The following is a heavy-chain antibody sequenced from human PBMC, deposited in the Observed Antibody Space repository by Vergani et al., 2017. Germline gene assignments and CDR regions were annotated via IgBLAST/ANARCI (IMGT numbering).Heavy chain of an antibody. V-gene: IGHV4-39*01. D-gene: IGHD5-24*01. J-gene: IGHJ4*02. CDR3: ARSPGVWLQGFFAY. Sequence: QLQLQESGPGLVKPSETLSLTCTVSGGSISSSSYYWGWIRQPPGKGLEWIGSIYYSGSTYYNPSLKSRVTISVDTSKNQFSLKLSSVTAADTAVYYFARSPGVWLQGFFAYWGQGTLVTVSS. CDR2: IYYSGST. CDR1: GGSISSSSYY.